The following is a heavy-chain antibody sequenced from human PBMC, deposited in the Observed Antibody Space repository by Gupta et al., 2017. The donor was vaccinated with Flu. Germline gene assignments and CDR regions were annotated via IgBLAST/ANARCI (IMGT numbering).Heavy chain of an antibody. D-gene: IGHD4-17*01. CDR1: GYTFTSYY. CDR2: INPSGGST. CDR3: ARDQSYYGDRGGGNAFDI. Sequence: QVQLVQSGAEVKKPGASVKVSCKASGYTFTSYYMHWVRQAPGQGLEWMGIINPSGGSTSYAQKFQGRVTMTRDTSTSTVYRELSSLRSEETAVYYCARDQSYYGDRGGGNAFDIWGQGTMVTVSS. J-gene: IGHJ3*02. V-gene: IGHV1-46*01.